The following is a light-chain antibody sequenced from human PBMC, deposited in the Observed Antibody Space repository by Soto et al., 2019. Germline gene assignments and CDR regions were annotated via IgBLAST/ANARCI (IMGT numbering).Light chain of an antibody. J-gene: IGKJ1*01. CDR1: RNIFYSSNNADY. V-gene: IGKV4-1*01. CDR2: GAS. CDR3: QQYYGSWT. Sequence: DIVMTQSPDSLAVSLGEKATINCKSSRNIFYSSNNADYLAWYQQKPGQPPKLLFFGASIRQSGVPDRFRGSGSGTDFTLTISSLQAEDVAVYYCQQYYGSWTFGQGTKVEIK.